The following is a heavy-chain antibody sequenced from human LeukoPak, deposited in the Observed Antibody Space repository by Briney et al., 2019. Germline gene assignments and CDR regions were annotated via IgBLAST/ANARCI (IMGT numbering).Heavy chain of an antibody. Sequence: SETLSLTCTVSGGSISSYYWSWIRQPPGKGPEWIGYTYYSGSTNYNPSLKSRVTISVDTSKNQFSLKLSSVTAADTAVYYCARASLLWFGELTSWGQGTLVTVSS. CDR1: GGSISSYY. V-gene: IGHV4-59*01. D-gene: IGHD3-10*01. CDR3: ARASLLWFGELTS. J-gene: IGHJ4*02. CDR2: TYYSGST.